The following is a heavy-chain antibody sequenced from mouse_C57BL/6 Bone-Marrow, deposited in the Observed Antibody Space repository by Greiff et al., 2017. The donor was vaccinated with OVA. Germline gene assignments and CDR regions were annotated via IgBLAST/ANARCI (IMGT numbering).Heavy chain of an antibody. V-gene: IGHV3-6*01. D-gene: IGHD2-10*01. Sequence: EVQRVESGPGLVKPSQSLSLTCSVTGYSITSGYYWNWLRQFPGNKLEWMGYISYDGSNNYNPSLKNRISITRDTSKNQFFLKLNSVTTEDTATYYCARGVLLRSWFAYWGQGTLVTVSA. J-gene: IGHJ3*01. CDR3: ARGVLLRSWFAY. CDR1: GYSITSGYY. CDR2: ISYDGSN.